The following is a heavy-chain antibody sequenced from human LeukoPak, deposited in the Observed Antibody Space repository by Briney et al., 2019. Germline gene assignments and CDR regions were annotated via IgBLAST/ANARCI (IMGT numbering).Heavy chain of an antibody. V-gene: IGHV3-30*04. CDR2: ISFDGGET. CDR3: VRDRTRWGTTYLDY. J-gene: IGHJ4*02. D-gene: IGHD3-16*01. Sequence: PGGSLRLSCAASGFTFSNYALHWVRQAPGKGLEWVAVISFDGGETHYADSVKGRFTISRDNSKNTLSLEMHNLRTEDTTVYYCVRDRTRWGTTYLDYWGQGTLVTVSS. CDR1: GFTFSNYA.